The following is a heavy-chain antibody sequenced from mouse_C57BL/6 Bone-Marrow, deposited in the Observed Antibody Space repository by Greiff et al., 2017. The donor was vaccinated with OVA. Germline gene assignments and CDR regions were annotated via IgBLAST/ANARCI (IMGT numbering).Heavy chain of an antibody. CDR1: GFTFSSYT. J-gene: IGHJ2*01. D-gene: IGHD1-1*01. V-gene: IGHV5-9*01. CDR3: ARQRRSYGSSYFDY. CDR2: ISGGGGNN. Sequence: EVKLVESGGGLVKPGGSLKLSCAASGFTFSSYTMSWVRQTPEKRLEWVATISGGGGNNYYPDSVKGRFTISRDNAKNTLYLQMSSLRSEDTALYYCARQRRSYGSSYFDYWGQGTTLTVSS.